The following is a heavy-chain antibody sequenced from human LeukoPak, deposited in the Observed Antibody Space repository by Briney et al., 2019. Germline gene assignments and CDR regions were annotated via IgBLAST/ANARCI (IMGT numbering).Heavy chain of an antibody. Sequence: GGSLGLSCAAAELTFSSYEMYWVRQAPGKGLEWVSYISGSGETIYYADSVKGRFTISRDNANKSLYLRMSSLRVEDTAIYYCIPPAAGLRRTISTEYFQHWGQGALVTVSS. CDR1: ELTFSSYE. V-gene: IGHV3-48*03. D-gene: IGHD6-13*01. J-gene: IGHJ1*01. CDR2: ISGSGETI. CDR3: IPPAAGLRRTISTEYFQH.